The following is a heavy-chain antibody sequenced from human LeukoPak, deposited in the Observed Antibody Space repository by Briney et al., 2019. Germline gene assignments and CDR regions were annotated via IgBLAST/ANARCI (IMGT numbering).Heavy chain of an antibody. CDR3: ARGLGNILDY. J-gene: IGHJ4*02. D-gene: IGHD2/OR15-2a*01. Sequence: PSETLSLTCTVSGDSISSSSYYWGWIRQPPGKGLEWIGSIYYSGSTYYNPSLKSRVTISVDTSKNQFSLKLSSVTAADTAVYYCARGLGNILDYWGQGTLVTVSS. V-gene: IGHV4-39*07. CDR2: IYYSGST. CDR1: GDSISSSSYY.